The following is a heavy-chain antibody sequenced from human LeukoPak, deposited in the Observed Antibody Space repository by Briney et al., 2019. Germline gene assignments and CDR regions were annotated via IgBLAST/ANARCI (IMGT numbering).Heavy chain of an antibody. CDR2: ISAYNGNT. J-gene: IGHJ4*02. CDR3: ARAGGSGYDI. Sequence: ASVKLSCKASGYTFTSYGMSWVRQAPGKGLEGMGWISAYNGNTNYAQKLQGRVTMNTDTSTSTDYEELRSLRSDDTAVYYCARAGGSGYDIWGQGTLVTVSS. D-gene: IGHD5-12*01. CDR1: GYTFTSYG. V-gene: IGHV1-18*04.